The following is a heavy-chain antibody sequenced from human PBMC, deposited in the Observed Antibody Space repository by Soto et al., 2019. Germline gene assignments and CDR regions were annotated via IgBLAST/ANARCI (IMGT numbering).Heavy chain of an antibody. CDR1: GGSLSGYY. Sequence: PSETLSLTCTVSGGSLSGYYWSWIRQPPGKGLEWIRDFYSSGSPHHNPSLKNRVSISEDRSKNEFSLKLSSVTAADTAIYYCAREFYYDSSGIGFASWGQGTLVTVSS. D-gene: IGHD3-22*01. J-gene: IGHJ4*02. CDR3: AREFYYDSSGIGFAS. CDR2: FYSSGSP. V-gene: IGHV4-59*01.